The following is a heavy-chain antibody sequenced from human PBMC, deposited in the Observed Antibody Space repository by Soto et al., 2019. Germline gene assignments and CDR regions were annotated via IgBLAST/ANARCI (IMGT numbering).Heavy chain of an antibody. J-gene: IGHJ6*03. D-gene: IGHD3-9*01. V-gene: IGHV3-7*01. CDR2: IKQDGSEK. CDR3: ARDRRGYDILTGYYYYYYYMDV. Sequence: GGSLRLSCAASGFTFSSYWMSWVRQAPGKVLEWVANIKQDGSEKYYVDSVKGRFTISRDNAKNSLYLQMNSLRAEDTAVYYCARDRRGYDILTGYYYYYYYMDVWGKGTTVTVSS. CDR1: GFTFSSYW.